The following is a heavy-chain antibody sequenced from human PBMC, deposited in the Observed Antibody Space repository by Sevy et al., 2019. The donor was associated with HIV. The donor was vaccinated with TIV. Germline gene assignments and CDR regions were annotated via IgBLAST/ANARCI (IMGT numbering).Heavy chain of an antibody. CDR2: IYYSGST. CDR1: GGSISSYY. Sequence: SETLSLTYTVSGGSISSYYWSWIRQPPGKGLEWIGYIYYSGSTNYNPSLKSRVTISVDTSKNQFSLKLSSVTAADTAVYYCARGAYSSSWYLPDYWGQGTLVTVSS. D-gene: IGHD6-13*01. J-gene: IGHJ4*02. V-gene: IGHV4-59*13. CDR3: ARGAYSSSWYLPDY.